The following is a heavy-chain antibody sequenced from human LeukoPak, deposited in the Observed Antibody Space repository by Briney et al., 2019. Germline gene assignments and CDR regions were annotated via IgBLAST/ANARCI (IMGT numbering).Heavy chain of an antibody. CDR3: ARGPRIAVAGTEDWFDP. Sequence: ASVKVSCKASGYTFTGYYMHWVRQAPGQGLEWMGCINPNSGGTNYAQKFQGRVTMTRDTSISTAYMELSRLRSDDTAVYYCARGPRIAVAGTEDWFDPWGQGTLVTVSS. D-gene: IGHD6-19*01. J-gene: IGHJ5*02. V-gene: IGHV1-2*02. CDR2: INPNSGGT. CDR1: GYTFTGYY.